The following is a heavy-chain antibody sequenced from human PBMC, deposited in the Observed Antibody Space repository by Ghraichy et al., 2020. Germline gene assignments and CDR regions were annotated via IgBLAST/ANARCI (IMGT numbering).Heavy chain of an antibody. CDR2: INHSGST. D-gene: IGHD6-13*01. CDR1: GGSFSGYY. CDR3: ARVTRQQLANYYYYYMDV. J-gene: IGHJ6*03. Sequence: SETLSLTCAVYGGSFSGYYWSWIRQPPGKGLEWIGEINHSGSTNYNPSLKSRVTISVDTSKNQFSLKLSSVTAADTAVYYCARVTRQQLANYYYYYMDVWGKGTTVTVSS. V-gene: IGHV4-34*01.